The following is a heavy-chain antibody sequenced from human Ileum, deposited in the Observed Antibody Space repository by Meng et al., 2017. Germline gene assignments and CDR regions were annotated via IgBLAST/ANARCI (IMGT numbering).Heavy chain of an antibody. J-gene: IGHJ1*01. CDR2: IFHTGNT. CDR3: VNYCSGGKCSPNEKTQH. V-gene: IGHV4-4*02. CDR1: GGSFSSGNW. Sequence: QLQLQESGPGLVKPSGPLSLTFGVSGGSFSSGNWWGWVRQPPGKGLEWIGEIFHTGNTNYNPSLQSRVSLSIDKSKNQFSLKVISVTAADTAVYYCVNYCSGGKCSPNEKTQHWGQGTLVTVSS. D-gene: IGHD2-15*01.